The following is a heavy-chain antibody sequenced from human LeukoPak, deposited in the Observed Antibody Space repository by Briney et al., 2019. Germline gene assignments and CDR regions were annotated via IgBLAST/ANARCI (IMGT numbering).Heavy chain of an antibody. CDR1: GFSFSDFG. J-gene: IGHJ4*02. D-gene: IGHD1-7*01. CDR2: VWFDGTNR. V-gene: IGHV3-33*01. CDR3: ARGQITGTTNWFDY. Sequence: GGCLRLSCAASGFSFSDFGMHWVRQAPGKGLEWGAVVWFDGTNRYYADSVKGRFTVSRDNSKNTLDLQMSSLRAEDTAIYYCARGQITGTTNWFDYWGQGTLVTVSS.